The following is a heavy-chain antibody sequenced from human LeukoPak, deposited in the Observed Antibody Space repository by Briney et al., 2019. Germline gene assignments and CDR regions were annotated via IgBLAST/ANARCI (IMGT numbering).Heavy chain of an antibody. CDR2: IDPSDSYT. Sequence: GESLKISCKGSGYSFTSYWISWVRQMPGKGLEWMGRIDPSDSYTNYSPSFQGHVTISADKSISTAYLQWSSLKASDTAMYYCARYCSSTSCPNDYWGQGTLVIVSS. D-gene: IGHD2-2*01. J-gene: IGHJ4*02. CDR1: GYSFTSYW. V-gene: IGHV5-10-1*01. CDR3: ARYCSSTSCPNDY.